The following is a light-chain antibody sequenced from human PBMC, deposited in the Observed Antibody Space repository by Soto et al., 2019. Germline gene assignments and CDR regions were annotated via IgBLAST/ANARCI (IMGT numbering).Light chain of an antibody. CDR3: QHYANSVWT. CDR1: QSVSSSQ. V-gene: IGKV3-20*01. J-gene: IGKJ1*01. Sequence: IVLTQSPDTLSLSPGERATLSCRASQSVSSSQFVWYQQKPGQAPRLLIYATSSRATGIPDRFSSSGSGTDFTLTVSELETEDFAVYYCQHYANSVWTFGQGTKVEIK. CDR2: ATS.